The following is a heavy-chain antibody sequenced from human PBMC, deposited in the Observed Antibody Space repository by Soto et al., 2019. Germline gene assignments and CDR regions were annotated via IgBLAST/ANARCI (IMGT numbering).Heavy chain of an antibody. CDR2: IYYSGST. CDR3: ARGLGVTSTWFDP. D-gene: IGHD4-17*01. J-gene: IGHJ5*02. CDR1: GGSISSYY. Sequence: QVQLQESGPGLVKPSETLSLTCTVSGGSISSYYWSWIRQPPGKGLEWIGYIYYSGSTNYNPPLKSRVTISVDTSKDPFSLKLSSVTAADTAVYYCARGLGVTSTWFDPWGQGTLVTVSS. V-gene: IGHV4-59*01.